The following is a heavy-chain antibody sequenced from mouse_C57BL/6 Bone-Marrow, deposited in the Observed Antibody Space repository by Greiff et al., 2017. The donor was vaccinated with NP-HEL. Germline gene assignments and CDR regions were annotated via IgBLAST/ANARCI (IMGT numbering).Heavy chain of an antibody. V-gene: IGHV5-4*03. CDR1: GFTFSSYA. J-gene: IGHJ4*01. CDR2: ISAGGSYT. Sequence: EVMLVESGGGLVKPGGSLKLSCAASGFTFSSYAMSWVRQTPEKRLEWVATISAGGSYTYYPDNVKGRFTISRDNAKNNLYLQMSQLKSEDTAMYYCARRGRRGYYAMDYWGQGTSVTVSS. D-gene: IGHD2-12*01. CDR3: ARRGRRGYYAMDY.